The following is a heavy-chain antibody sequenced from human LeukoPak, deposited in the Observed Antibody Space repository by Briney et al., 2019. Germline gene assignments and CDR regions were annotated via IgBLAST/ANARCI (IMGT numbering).Heavy chain of an antibody. Sequence: SETLSLTCTVSGGSISSSSYYWGWIRQPPGKGLEWIGSIYYSGSTYYNPSLKSRVTISVDTSKNQFSLKLSSVTAADTAVYYCARSSCSTIFCYGQDLPFEYWGQGTLVTVSS. CDR3: ARSSCSTIFCYGQDLPFEY. J-gene: IGHJ4*02. CDR1: GGSISSSSYY. CDR2: IYYSGST. V-gene: IGHV4-39*07. D-gene: IGHD2-2*01.